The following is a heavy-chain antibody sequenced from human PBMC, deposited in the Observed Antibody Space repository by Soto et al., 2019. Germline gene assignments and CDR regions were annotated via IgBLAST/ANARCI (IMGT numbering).Heavy chain of an antibody. J-gene: IGHJ6*02. CDR2: IYYSGST. CDR3: ARQNNYYDSSGYDYYYGMDV. Sequence: SETLSLTCTVSGGSISSSSYYWGWIRQPPGKGLEWIGSIYYSGSTYYNPSLKSRVTISVDTSKNQFSLKLSSVTAADTAVYYCARQNNYYDSSGYDYYYGMDVWGQGTTVTVSS. V-gene: IGHV4-39*01. D-gene: IGHD3-22*01. CDR1: GGSISSSSYY.